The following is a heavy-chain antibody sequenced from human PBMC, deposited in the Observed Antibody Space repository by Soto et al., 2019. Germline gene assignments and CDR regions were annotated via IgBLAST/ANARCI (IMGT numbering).Heavy chain of an antibody. D-gene: IGHD4-17*01. J-gene: IGHJ4*02. V-gene: IGHV3-23*01. CDR3: AKVGGMTTVTPWYDY. Sequence: EVQLLESGGGLVQPGGSLRLSCAASGFTFNTYAMSWVRQAPGKGLEWVSGISGSGDSTYYADSVKGRFTISRDNSKNRLYLQMNSLRAEDTAVYYCAKVGGMTTVTPWYDYWGQGTLVTVSS. CDR1: GFTFNTYA. CDR2: ISGSGDST.